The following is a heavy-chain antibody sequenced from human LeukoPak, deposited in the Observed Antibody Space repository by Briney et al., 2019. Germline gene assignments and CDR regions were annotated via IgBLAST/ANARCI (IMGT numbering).Heavy chain of an antibody. V-gene: IGHV4-4*02. D-gene: IGHD3-10*01. CDR3: ARGGYYGSGNDFRFDP. CDR2: IYHSGST. CDR1: GGSVSSSNW. J-gene: IGHJ5*02. Sequence: SGTLSLTCAVSGGSVSSSNWWSWVRQPPGKGLEWIGEIYHSGSTNYNPSLKSRVTISVDKSKNQFSLKLSSVTAADTAVYYCARGGYYGSGNDFRFDPWGQGTLVTVSP.